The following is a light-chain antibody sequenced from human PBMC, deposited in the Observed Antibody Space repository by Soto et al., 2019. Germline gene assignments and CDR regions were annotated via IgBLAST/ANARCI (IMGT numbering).Light chain of an antibody. CDR3: LQFASSLT. CDR2: GAS. J-gene: IGKJ1*01. V-gene: IGKV3-20*01. Sequence: EIVLTQSPGTLSLSPGERATLSCRASQSFSSSFFAWYQQKPGQAPRLLIYGASTRATGIPDRFSGSASGTDFTLTISRLEPEDFAVYFCLQFASSLTFGQGTKVEIK. CDR1: QSFSSSF.